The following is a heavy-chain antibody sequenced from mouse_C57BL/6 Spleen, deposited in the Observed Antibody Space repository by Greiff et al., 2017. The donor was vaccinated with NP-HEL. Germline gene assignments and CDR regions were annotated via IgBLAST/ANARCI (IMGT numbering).Heavy chain of an antibody. J-gene: IGHJ1*03. Sequence: EVQLQQSGAELVRPGASVKLSCTASGFNIKDYYMHWVKQRPEQGLEWIGRIDPEDGDTEYAPKFQGKATMTADTSSNTAYLQLSSLTSEDTAVYYCTAMGLLRGGGYFDGWGTGTTVTVSS. CDR1: GFNIKDYY. CDR2: IDPEDGDT. V-gene: IGHV14-1*01. CDR3: TAMGLLRGGGYFDG. D-gene: IGHD1-1*01.